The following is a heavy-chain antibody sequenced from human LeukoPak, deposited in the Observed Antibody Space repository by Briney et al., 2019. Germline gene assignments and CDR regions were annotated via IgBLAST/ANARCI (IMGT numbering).Heavy chain of an antibody. V-gene: IGHV3-9*03. CDR1: GFTFDDYA. CDR2: ISCNSDSI. J-gene: IGHJ4*02. Sequence: PGRSLRLSCAASGFTFDDYAMHWVRQAPGKGLEWVSGISCNSDSIGYADSVKGRFTISRDNAKNSLYLQMNSLSPEDMALYYCAKDTSGWYIGYFDYWGQGTLVTVSS. D-gene: IGHD6-19*01. CDR3: AKDTSGWYIGYFDY.